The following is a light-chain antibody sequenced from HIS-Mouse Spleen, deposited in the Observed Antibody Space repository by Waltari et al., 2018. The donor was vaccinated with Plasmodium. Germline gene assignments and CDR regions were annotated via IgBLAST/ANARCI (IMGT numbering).Light chain of an antibody. J-gene: IGKJ4*02. CDR2: AAS. CDR3: QQSDSTPPT. V-gene: IGKV1-39*01. Sequence: DIQMTQSPSSLSASVGDRVTITCRASQSISSYLNWYQQKPGKAPKLLIYAASSLQSCVPSRFSGSGSGTDFTLAISSLQPEDFATYYCQQSDSTPPTFGGGTKVEIK. CDR1: QSISSY.